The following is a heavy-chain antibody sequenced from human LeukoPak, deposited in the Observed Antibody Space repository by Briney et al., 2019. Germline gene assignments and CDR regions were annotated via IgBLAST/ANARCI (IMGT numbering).Heavy chain of an antibody. CDR3: ARARWGQAGAFDI. V-gene: IGHV1-2*02. Sequence: GASVKGSCKASGYTFTGYYMHWVRQAPGQGLEWMGWINPNSGGTNYAQKFQGRVTMTRDTSISTAYMELSRLRSDDTAVYYCARARWGQAGAFDIWGQGTMVTVSS. D-gene: IGHD6-13*01. J-gene: IGHJ3*02. CDR1: GYTFTGYY. CDR2: INPNSGGT.